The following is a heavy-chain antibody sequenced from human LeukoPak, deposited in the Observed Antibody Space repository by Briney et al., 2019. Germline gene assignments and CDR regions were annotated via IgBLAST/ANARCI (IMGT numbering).Heavy chain of an antibody. D-gene: IGHD5-18*01. J-gene: IGHJ3*01. V-gene: IGHV3-7*01. CDR1: RFTFTDYW. CDR3: ARERNTAIVTAFDV. Sequence: GGSLRLSCAASRFTFTDYWMSWVRQAPGKGLEWVANTKQDGSEKYYMDSVKGRFTISRDNAKNSLYLQMNSLRVEDTAVYFCARERNTAIVTAFDVWGQGTMVTVSS. CDR2: TKQDGSEK.